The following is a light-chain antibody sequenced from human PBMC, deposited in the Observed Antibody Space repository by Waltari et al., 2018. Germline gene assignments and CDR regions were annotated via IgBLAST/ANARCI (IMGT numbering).Light chain of an antibody. J-gene: IGKJ4*01. V-gene: IGKV1-39*01. Sequence: DIQMTQSPSTLSASVGDRVTITCRASQSISTWLAWYQQKPGKAPKLLIYSASSLYSGVPSRFSGGGSGTDFTLTITNLQPEDFATYHCEQSYNTPPTFGRGTKVEIK. CDR3: EQSYNTPPT. CDR2: SAS. CDR1: QSISTW.